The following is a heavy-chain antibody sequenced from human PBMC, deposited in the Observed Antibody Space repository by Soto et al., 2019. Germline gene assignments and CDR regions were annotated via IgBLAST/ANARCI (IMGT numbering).Heavy chain of an antibody. V-gene: IGHV3-23*01. Sequence: GGSLRLSCAASGFTFSSYAMSWVRQAPGKGLEWVSAISGSGGSTYYADSVKGRFTISRDNSKNTVYLQMNSLRAEDTAVYYCAKAMNYDFWSGSGPFDYRGQGTLVTVS. J-gene: IGHJ4*02. CDR2: ISGSGGST. CDR3: AKAMNYDFWSGSGPFDY. D-gene: IGHD3-3*01. CDR1: GFTFSSYA.